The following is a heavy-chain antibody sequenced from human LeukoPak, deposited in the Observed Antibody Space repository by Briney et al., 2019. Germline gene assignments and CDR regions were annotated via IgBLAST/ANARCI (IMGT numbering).Heavy chain of an antibody. CDR1: GGSISSYY. Sequence: PSETLSLICTVSGGSISSYYWSWIRQPPGKGLEWIGYIYYSGSTNYNPSLKSRVTISVDTSKNQLSLQLNSVTPEDTAVYYCARETINYFDYWGQGTLVTVSS. J-gene: IGHJ4*02. CDR3: ARETINYFDY. CDR2: IYYSGST. D-gene: IGHD4/OR15-4a*01. V-gene: IGHV4-59*12.